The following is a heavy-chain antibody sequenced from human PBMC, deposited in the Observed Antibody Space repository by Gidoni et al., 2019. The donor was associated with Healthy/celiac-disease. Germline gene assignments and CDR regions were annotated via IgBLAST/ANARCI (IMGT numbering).Heavy chain of an antibody. D-gene: IGHD5-12*01. Sequence: QVQLVQSGAEVKKPGSSVKVSCKASGGTFSSYTISWVRQAPGQGLEWMGRFIPILGIANYAQKFQGRVTITADKSTSTAYMELSSLRSEDTAVYYCARVRDGYNSFDYWGQGTLVTVSS. CDR3: ARVRDGYNSFDY. J-gene: IGHJ4*02. CDR2: FIPILGIA. CDR1: GGTFSSYT. V-gene: IGHV1-69*02.